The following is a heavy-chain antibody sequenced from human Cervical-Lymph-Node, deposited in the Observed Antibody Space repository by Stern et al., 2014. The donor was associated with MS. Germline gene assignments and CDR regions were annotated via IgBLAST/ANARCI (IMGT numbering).Heavy chain of an antibody. CDR2: ISAYNGNR. V-gene: IGHV1-18*01. Sequence: QVQLVQSGTEVKKPGASVKVSCKGSGYSFSSYGISWVRQAPGQGLEWMGWISAYNGNRNYAQSLQGRVTMTRDTITSTAYMDLRSLTPDDTAVYYCVRGGIRHFDTNFDYWGQGTLVTVSS. CDR3: VRGGIRHFDTNFDY. J-gene: IGHJ4*02. CDR1: GYSFSSYG. D-gene: IGHD3-9*01.